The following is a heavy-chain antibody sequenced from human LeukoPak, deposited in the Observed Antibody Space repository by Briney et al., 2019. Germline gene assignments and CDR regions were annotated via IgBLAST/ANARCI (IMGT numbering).Heavy chain of an antibody. CDR2: INAGNGNT. V-gene: IGHV1-3*01. CDR1: GYTFTSYA. CDR3: ARAPREWLVRAGDY. J-gene: IGHJ4*02. Sequence: ASVKVSCKSSGYTFTSYAMHWVRQAPGQRLEWMGCINAGNGNTKYSQKFQGRVTITRDTSASTAYMELSSLRSEDTAVYYCARAPREWLVRAGDYWGQGTLVTASS. D-gene: IGHD6-19*01.